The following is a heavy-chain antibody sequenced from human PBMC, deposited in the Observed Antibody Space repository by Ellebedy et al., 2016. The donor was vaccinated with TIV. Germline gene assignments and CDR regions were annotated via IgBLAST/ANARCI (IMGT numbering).Heavy chain of an antibody. V-gene: IGHV3-30*03. D-gene: IGHD3-22*01. Sequence: GESLKISCAASGFTFSSYAMHWVRQAPGKGLEWVAVMSNDGSNTYYVDSVRGRFTISRDNSKNTLYLQMSTLRAEDTAVYYCATSAVGHSHGYYFDYWGQGTLVTVSS. J-gene: IGHJ4*02. CDR1: GFTFSSYA. CDR3: ATSAVGHSHGYYFDY. CDR2: MSNDGSNT.